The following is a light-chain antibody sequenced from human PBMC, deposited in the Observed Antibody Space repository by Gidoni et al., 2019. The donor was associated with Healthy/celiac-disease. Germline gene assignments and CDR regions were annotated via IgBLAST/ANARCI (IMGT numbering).Light chain of an antibody. Sequence: QSALTQPASVSGSPGQSITISCPGTSSDVGGYNYVSWYQQHPGKAPKLMIYEVSNRPSCVSTRFSGSKSGNTASLTVSGLQAEDEADYYCSSYTSSSTVVFGGGTKLTVL. V-gene: IGLV2-14*01. J-gene: IGLJ2*01. CDR1: SSDVGGYNY. CDR3: SSYTSSSTVV. CDR2: EVS.